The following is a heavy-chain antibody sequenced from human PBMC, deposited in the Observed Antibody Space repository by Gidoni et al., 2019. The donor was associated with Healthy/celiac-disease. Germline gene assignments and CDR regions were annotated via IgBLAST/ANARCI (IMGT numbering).Heavy chain of an antibody. D-gene: IGHD3-22*01. CDR2: ISGSGGST. J-gene: IGHJ4*02. Sequence: EVQLLESGGGLVQPGGSLRLSCAASGFTFSSYAMSWVRQAPGKGLEWFSAISGSGGSTYYADSVKGRFTISRDNSKNTLYLQMNSLRAEDTAVYYCAKLPITMIVVRRPLDFDYWGQGTLVTVSS. CDR3: AKLPITMIVVRRPLDFDY. V-gene: IGHV3-23*01. CDR1: GFTFSSYA.